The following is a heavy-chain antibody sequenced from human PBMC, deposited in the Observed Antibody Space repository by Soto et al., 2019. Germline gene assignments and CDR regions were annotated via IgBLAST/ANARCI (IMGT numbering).Heavy chain of an antibody. CDR2: TYQSGSA. CDR3: ARDYYGMDV. Sequence: SETLSLTCTVSGGSISSGGYSWTWIRQSPGKGLEWIGYTYQSGSAYYNPSLKSRVTISVDRSENQFSLNLTSVTAADTAVYYCARDYYGMDVWGQGTTVTVSS. CDR1: GGSISSGGYS. V-gene: IGHV4-30-2*06. J-gene: IGHJ6*02.